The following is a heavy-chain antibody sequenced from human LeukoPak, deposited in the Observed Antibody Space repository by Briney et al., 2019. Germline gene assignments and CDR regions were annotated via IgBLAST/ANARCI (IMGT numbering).Heavy chain of an antibody. Sequence: ASVKVSCKASGGTFSSYAIRWVRQAPGQELEWMGGIIPIFGTANYAQKFQGRVTITTDESTSTAYMELSSLRSEDTAVYYCASNQKPELAIFDYWGQGTLVTVSS. J-gene: IGHJ4*02. V-gene: IGHV1-69*05. D-gene: IGHD1-14*01. CDR2: IIPIFGTA. CDR3: ASNQKPELAIFDY. CDR1: GGTFSSYA.